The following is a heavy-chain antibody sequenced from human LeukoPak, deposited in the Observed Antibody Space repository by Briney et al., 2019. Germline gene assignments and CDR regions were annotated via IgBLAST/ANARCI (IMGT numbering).Heavy chain of an antibody. V-gene: IGHV1-8*01. D-gene: IGHD2-2*02. CDR2: MNPNSGNT. Sequence: ASVKVSCKASGNTFTSYDINWVRQATGQGLEWMGWMNPNSGNTGYAQKFQGRVTMTRNTSISTAYMELSSLRSEDTAVYYCARGIVVVPAAILDPYWFDPWGQGTLVTVSS. J-gene: IGHJ5*02. CDR3: ARGIVVVPAAILDPYWFDP. CDR1: GNTFTSYD.